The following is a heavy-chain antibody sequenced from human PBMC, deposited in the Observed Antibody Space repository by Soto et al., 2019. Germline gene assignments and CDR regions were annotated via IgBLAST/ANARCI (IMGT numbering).Heavy chain of an antibody. V-gene: IGHV5-51*01. D-gene: IGHD4-17*01. CDR2: FYPGDSDT. J-gene: IGHJ4*02. CDR3: ARQGNGAEGFDY. Sequence: GVSLRISCKGSGYYFLSYWIGWVRQMPGKGLEWMGIFYPGDSDTRYSPSFQGQVTISADRSISTAYLQWSSLKPSDTAMYYCARQGNGAEGFDYWGQGTLVTVSS. CDR1: GYYFLSYW.